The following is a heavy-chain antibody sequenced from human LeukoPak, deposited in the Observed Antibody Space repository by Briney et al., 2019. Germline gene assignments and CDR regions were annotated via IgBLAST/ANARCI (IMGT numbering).Heavy chain of an antibody. D-gene: IGHD5-18*01. Sequence: GESLKISCKGSGYNFTNYWIGWVRQMPGKGLEWMGIIYPGDSDTTYSPSFEGQVTISADKSISTASLQWSSLKASDAAMYYCARKNGRYTYGYSPAWDFDYWGQGTLVTVSS. V-gene: IGHV5-51*01. J-gene: IGHJ4*02. CDR1: GYNFTNYW. CDR2: IYPGDSDT. CDR3: ARKNGRYTYGYSPAWDFDY.